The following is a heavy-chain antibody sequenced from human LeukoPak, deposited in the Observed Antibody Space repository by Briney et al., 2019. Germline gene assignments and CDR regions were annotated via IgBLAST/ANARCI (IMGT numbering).Heavy chain of an antibody. D-gene: IGHD1-26*01. Sequence: GASVKVSCKASGYTFTGYYMHWVRQAPGQGLEWMGWINPNSGGTNYAQKFQGRVTMTRDTSISTAYMELSRLRSGDTAVYYCARVRGYSGSYSGPSFDYWGQEPWSPSPQ. V-gene: IGHV1-2*02. CDR3: ARVRGYSGSYSGPSFDY. J-gene: IGHJ4*01. CDR2: INPNSGGT. CDR1: GYTFTGYY.